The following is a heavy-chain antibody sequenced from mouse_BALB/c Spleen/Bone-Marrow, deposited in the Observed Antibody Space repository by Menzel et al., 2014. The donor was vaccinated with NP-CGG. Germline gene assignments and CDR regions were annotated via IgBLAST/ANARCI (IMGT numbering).Heavy chain of an antibody. D-gene: IGHD2-4*01. CDR2: IDPSDSYT. CDR1: GYTFTSYW. J-gene: IGHJ1*01. CDR3: TRGDYDWYFDV. V-gene: IGHV1S127*01. Sequence: VQLQESGAELVKPGASVKMSCKASGYTFTSYWMHWVKQRPGQGLEWIGVIDPSDSYTSYNQKFKGKATLTVDTSSSTDYMQLSSLTSEDSAVYYCTRGDYDWYFDVWGAGTTVTVSS.